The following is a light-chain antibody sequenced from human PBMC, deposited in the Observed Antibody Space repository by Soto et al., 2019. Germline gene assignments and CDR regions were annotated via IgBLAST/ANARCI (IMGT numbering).Light chain of an antibody. V-gene: IGKV3-15*01. CDR1: QSVSSN. J-gene: IGKJ2*01. Sequence: EIVMTQSPATLSVSPGERATLSCMASQSVSSNLAWYQQKPGQAPRLLIYGASTRATGIPARFSGSGSGTDFTLTISSLQSEDFAVYYCQQYNNWPPYTFGQGTKLEIK. CDR3: QQYNNWPPYT. CDR2: GAS.